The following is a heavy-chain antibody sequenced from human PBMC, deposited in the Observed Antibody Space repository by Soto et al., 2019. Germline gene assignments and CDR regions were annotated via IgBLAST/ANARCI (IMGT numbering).Heavy chain of an antibody. D-gene: IGHD7-27*01. CDR2: VSAGGGTT. J-gene: IGHJ4*02. V-gene: IGHV3-23*01. CDR1: GFSFSNYA. CDR3: ATRLPGAGCFDY. Sequence: EVQLLESGGGLVQPGGSLRLSCAASGFSFSNYAMNWVRQAPGKGLEWVSSVSAGGGTTFYADCVKGRFTISRDNSKNTLYLQMNSLRAEDTAVYYCATRLPGAGCFDYWGQGTLVTVSS.